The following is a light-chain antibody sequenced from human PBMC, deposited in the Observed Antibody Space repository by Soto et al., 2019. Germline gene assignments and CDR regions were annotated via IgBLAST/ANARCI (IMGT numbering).Light chain of an antibody. Sequence: IQMTQSPSSLSASVGDRVTITCRASQSISTYLNWYQQKPGKAPKLLIYTTSSLQSGVPSRFSGSGSGTDFTLTITSLPPEDFATYYCQQTSNAPLPFGGGTKVEIK. J-gene: IGKJ4*01. CDR1: QSISTY. CDR3: QQTSNAPLP. CDR2: TTS. V-gene: IGKV1-39*01.